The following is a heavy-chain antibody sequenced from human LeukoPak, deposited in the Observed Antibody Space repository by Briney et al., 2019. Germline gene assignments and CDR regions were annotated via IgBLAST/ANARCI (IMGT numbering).Heavy chain of an antibody. CDR3: AKDLRGQWLSPYYYGMDV. CDR2: ITGSAGST. V-gene: IGHV3-23*01. CDR1: GGSFSGYY. D-gene: IGHD6-19*01. Sequence: ETLSLTCAVYGGSFSGYYWSWIRQPPGKGLEWVSGITGSAGSTYYADSVKGRFTISRDNSKNTLYLQMNSLRAEDTATYYCAKDLRGQWLSPYYYGMDVWGQGTTVTVSS. J-gene: IGHJ6*02.